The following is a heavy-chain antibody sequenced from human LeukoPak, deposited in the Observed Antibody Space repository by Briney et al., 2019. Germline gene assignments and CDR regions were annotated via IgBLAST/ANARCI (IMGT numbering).Heavy chain of an antibody. Sequence: GGSLRLSCAGSGFTFSNYAMTWVRQAPGKGLEWVSSVSGSGRNTFYPDSVEGRFTISRDNSKNTVYLQMNSLRADDTAVYYCVKSRRVGASQRGLFDYWGQGTLVTVSP. CDR2: VSGSGRNT. V-gene: IGHV3-23*01. J-gene: IGHJ4*02. CDR3: VKSRRVGASQRGLFDY. D-gene: IGHD1-26*01. CDR1: GFTFSNYA.